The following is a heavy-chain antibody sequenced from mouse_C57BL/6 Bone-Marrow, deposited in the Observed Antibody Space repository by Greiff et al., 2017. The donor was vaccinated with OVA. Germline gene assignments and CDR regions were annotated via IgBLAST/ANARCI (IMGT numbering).Heavy chain of an antibody. V-gene: IGHV14-1*01. J-gene: IGHJ1*03. Sequence: VQLQQSGAELVRPGASVKLSCTASGFNIKDYYMHWVKQRPEQGLEWIGRIDPEDGDTAYAPKFQGKATMTADTSSNTAYLQLSSLTSEDTAVYYCTTDYGSSYWYFDVWGTGTTVTVSS. CDR2: IDPEDGDT. D-gene: IGHD1-1*01. CDR3: TTDYGSSYWYFDV. CDR1: GFNIKDYY.